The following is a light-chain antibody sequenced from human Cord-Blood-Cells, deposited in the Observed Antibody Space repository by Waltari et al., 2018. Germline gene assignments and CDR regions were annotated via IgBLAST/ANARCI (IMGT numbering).Light chain of an antibody. CDR3: SSYTSSSTWV. J-gene: IGLJ3*02. Sequence: QSALTQPASVSGSPGQSITISCTGTRGDVGGDHYVPWYQQHPGKAPKLMIYDVSNRPSGVSNRSSGSKSGNTASLTISGLQAEDAADYYCSSYTSSSTWVFGGGTKLTVL. V-gene: IGLV2-14*03. CDR1: RGDVGGDHY. CDR2: DVS.